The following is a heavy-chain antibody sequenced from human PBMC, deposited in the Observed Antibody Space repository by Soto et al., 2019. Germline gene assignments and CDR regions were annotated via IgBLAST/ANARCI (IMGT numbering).Heavy chain of an antibody. D-gene: IGHD3-10*01. CDR2: IYWDDDK. V-gene: IGHV2-5*02. J-gene: IGHJ4*02. CDR3: AHRGTVFDS. CDR1: GFSLSTTGVG. Sequence: QITLKESGPTLVKPTQTLTLTCTFSGFSLSTTGVGVGWIRQPPGKALEWLAVIYWDDDKRYSPSLKSRLTNXKDTSKNQVVLTMTNMDPVDTATYFRAHRGTVFDSWGQGTLVTVSS.